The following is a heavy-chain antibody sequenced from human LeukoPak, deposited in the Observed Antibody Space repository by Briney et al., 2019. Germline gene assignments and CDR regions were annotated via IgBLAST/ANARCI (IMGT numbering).Heavy chain of an antibody. D-gene: IGHD1-26*01. Sequence: ASVKVSCKASGYTFTSYGISWVRQAPGQGLEWMGWISAYNGNTNYAQKLQGRVTMTTDTSTSTAYMELRSLRSDDTAVYYCARGSRELLTAWTADYWGQGTLVTVSS. CDR2: ISAYNGNT. V-gene: IGHV1-18*01. CDR3: ARGSRELLTAWTADY. J-gene: IGHJ4*02. CDR1: GYTFTSYG.